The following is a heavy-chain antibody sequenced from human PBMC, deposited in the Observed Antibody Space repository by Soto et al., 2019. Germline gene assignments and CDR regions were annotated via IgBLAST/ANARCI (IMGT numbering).Heavy chain of an antibody. Sequence: GESLKISCKGSGYSFTSYWIGWVRQMPGKGLEWMGIIYPGDSDTRYSPSFQGQVTISADKSISTAYLQWSSLKASDTAMYYCARSGDRSPLRYGMDVWGQGTTVTVSS. CDR3: ARSGDRSPLRYGMDV. D-gene: IGHD6-13*01. J-gene: IGHJ6*02. CDR2: IYPGDSDT. V-gene: IGHV5-51*01. CDR1: GYSFTSYW.